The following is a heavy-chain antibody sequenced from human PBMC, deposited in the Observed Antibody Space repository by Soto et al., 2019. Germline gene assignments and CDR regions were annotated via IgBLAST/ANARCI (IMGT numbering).Heavy chain of an antibody. Sequence: GGSLRLSCAASGFTFTRYSMNWGRQAPGKGLEWVSSISSTTSYIYYGDSMKGRFTISRDNAKNSLYLEMNSLRAEDTAVYYCAREYEDLTSNFDYWGQGTLVTVSS. J-gene: IGHJ4*02. CDR1: GFTFTRYS. D-gene: IGHD3-3*01. CDR2: ISSTTSYI. CDR3: AREYEDLTSNFDY. V-gene: IGHV3-21*06.